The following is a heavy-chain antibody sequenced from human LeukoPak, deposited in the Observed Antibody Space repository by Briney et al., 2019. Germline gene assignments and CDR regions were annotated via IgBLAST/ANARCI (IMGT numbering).Heavy chain of an antibody. J-gene: IGHJ4*02. V-gene: IGHV3-23*01. Sequence: GGSLRLSCAASGFSFKNYAMSWVRQAPARGPEWVSSLRGDGETFYADSVKGRFTLSRDDSRNTVYLQLNNLRVEDTAIYYCAKANWVSNADAGWWGQGTQVAVSS. CDR2: LRGDGET. CDR3: AKANWVSNADAGW. D-gene: IGHD6-19*01. CDR1: GFSFKNYA.